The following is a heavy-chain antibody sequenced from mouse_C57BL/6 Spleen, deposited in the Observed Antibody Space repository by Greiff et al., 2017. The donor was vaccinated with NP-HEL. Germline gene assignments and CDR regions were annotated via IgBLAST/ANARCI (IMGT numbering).Heavy chain of an antibody. D-gene: IGHD1-1*01. V-gene: IGHV1-82*01. CDR2: IYPGDGDT. CDR1: GYAFSSSW. CDR3: ARHGSSHWFAY. J-gene: IGHJ3*01. Sequence: QVQLKESGPELVKPGASVKISCKASGYAFSSSWMNWVKQRPGTGLEWIGRIYPGDGDTNYNGKFKGKATLPADKSSSTAYMQLSSLTSEDSAVYFCARHGSSHWFAYWGQGTLVTVSA.